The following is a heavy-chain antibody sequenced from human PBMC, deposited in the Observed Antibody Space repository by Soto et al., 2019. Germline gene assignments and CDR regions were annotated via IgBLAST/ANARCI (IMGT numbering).Heavy chain of an antibody. CDR1: LGSISTSTYY. CDR3: ASVYFDSSGYYFDY. D-gene: IGHD3-22*01. CDR2: IYYSGST. J-gene: IGHJ4*02. V-gene: IGHV4-39*01. Sequence: SETLSLTCTVSLGSISTSTYYWSWIRQPPGKGLEWIGNIYYSGSTNYRPSLQSWVTMSVDTSKNQFSLKLISVTAADTALYFCASVYFDSSGYYFDYWGQGALVTVSS.